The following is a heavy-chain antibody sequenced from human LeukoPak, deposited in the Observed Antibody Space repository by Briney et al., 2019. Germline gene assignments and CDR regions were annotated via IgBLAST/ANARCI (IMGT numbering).Heavy chain of an antibody. J-gene: IGHJ4*02. V-gene: IGHV1-46*01. CDR1: GYTFTSYY. D-gene: IGHD1-26*01. CDR3: ARGLGSGSYYGY. CDR2: INPSGGGT. Sequence: ASVKVSCKASGYTFTSYYIHWVRQAPGQGLEWMGIINPSGGGTSYAQKFQGRVTMTRDTSTSTVCMELSSLRSEDTAVYYCARGLGSGSYYGYWGQGTLVTVSS.